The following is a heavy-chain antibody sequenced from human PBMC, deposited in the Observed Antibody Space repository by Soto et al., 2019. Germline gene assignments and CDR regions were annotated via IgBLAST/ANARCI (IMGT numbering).Heavy chain of an antibody. CDR1: GFTFSGYV. CDR3: PRGGYSYGSYYFDS. V-gene: IGHV3-30-3*01. D-gene: IGHD5-18*01. J-gene: IGHJ4*02. Sequence: GGSLRLSCAASGFTFSGYVFHWVRQAPGKGLEWVAVISFDGSTENYADSVKGRFTISRDNSKNTLYLQMNSLRADDTAVYYCPRGGYSYGSYYFDSWGQGTLVTVSS. CDR2: ISFDGSTE.